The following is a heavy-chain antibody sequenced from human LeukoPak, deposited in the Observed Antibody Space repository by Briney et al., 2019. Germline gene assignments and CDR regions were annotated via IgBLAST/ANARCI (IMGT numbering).Heavy chain of an antibody. CDR1: GFIFRNYA. D-gene: IGHD3-16*01. J-gene: IGHJ4*02. V-gene: IGHV3-23*01. CDR3: AKGYYGYVWGSYYFDY. CDR2: ISDSGGST. Sequence: GGSLRLSCAASGFIFRNYALSWVRQAPEKGLQWVSAISDSGGSTYYAASVKGRFTISRDNSRNTLHLQMNSLRAEDTAVYYCAKGYYGYVWGSYYFDYWGQGTLVTVSS.